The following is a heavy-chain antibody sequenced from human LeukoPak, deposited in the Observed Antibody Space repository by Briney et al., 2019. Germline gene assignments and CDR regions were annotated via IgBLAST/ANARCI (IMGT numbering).Heavy chain of an antibody. V-gene: IGHV4-59*08. CDR1: GGSISIVY. D-gene: IGHD4-17*01. CDR3: ARLSRRLTILY. J-gene: IGHJ4*02. Sequence: PSETLSPTRALSGGSISIVYCGGIRQPPEKGLEWIGYIYYSRTTNYNPSLKSRVTMAVDTSKNQFPLKLSSVTAADTAVYHCARLSRRLTILYRVRRRLLSVSS. CDR2: IYYSRTT.